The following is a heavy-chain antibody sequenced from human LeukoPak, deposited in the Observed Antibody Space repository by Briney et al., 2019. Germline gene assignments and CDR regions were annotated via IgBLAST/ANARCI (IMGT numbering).Heavy chain of an antibody. CDR2: ISSSTSSR. D-gene: IGHD6-19*01. J-gene: IGHJ4*02. CDR3: ARDGSGWFDY. CDR1: GFTFSNYD. V-gene: IGHV3-48*01. Sequence: PGGSLTLSCAASGFTFSNYDMNWIRQAPGRGLDWISYISSSTSSRYYSDSVKGRFTISRDNAKNSLYLQMNSLRAEDTAVYYCARDGSGWFDYWGQGTLVTVSS.